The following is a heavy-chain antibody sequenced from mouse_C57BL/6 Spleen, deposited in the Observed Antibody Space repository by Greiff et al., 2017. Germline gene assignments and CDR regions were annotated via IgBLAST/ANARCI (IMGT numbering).Heavy chain of an antibody. CDR2: IYPGDGDT. CDR1: GYAFSSSW. D-gene: IGHD1-1*01. CDR3: ARSPITTVGYAMDY. J-gene: IGHJ4*01. V-gene: IGHV1-82*01. Sequence: QVQLQQSGPELVKPGASVKISCKASGYAFSSSWMNWVKQRPGKGLEWIGRIYPGDGDTNYNGKFKGKATLTADKSSSTAYMQLSSLTSEDSAVYFCARSPITTVGYAMDYWGQGTSVTVAS.